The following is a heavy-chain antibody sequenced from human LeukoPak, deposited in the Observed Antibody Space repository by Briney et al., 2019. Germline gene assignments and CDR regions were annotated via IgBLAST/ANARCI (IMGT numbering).Heavy chain of an antibody. J-gene: IGHJ4*02. V-gene: IGHV3-23*01. CDR2: ISGSGVHT. CDR1: GFTFSTYA. Sequence: PGGSLRLSCAASGFTFSTYAMAWVRQAPGKGPEWVSGISGSGVHTYYPDSVKGRVTISRDNSKNTLFLHMSSLRVEDTAVYYCAKDGGGIVVTQDYWGQGTLVTVSS. D-gene: IGHD3-22*01. CDR3: AKDGGGIVVTQDY.